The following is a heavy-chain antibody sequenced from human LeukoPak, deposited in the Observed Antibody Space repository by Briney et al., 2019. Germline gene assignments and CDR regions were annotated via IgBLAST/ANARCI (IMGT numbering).Heavy chain of an antibody. CDR1: GYTFTSYN. V-gene: IGHV1-46*01. CDR2: IHPGVGSS. D-gene: IGHD3-16*01. Sequence: ASVKVSCKASGYTFTSYNMHWVRQAPGQGLEWMGIIHPGVGSSSYARQFQGRLTMTRDTSTSTVYMELSSLRSEDTAVYYCAADDQQLILWGQGTLVTVSS. CDR3: AADDQQLIL. J-gene: IGHJ4*02.